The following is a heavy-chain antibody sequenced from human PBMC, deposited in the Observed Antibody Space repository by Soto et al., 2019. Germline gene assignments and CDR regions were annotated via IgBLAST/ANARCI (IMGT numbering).Heavy chain of an antibody. CDR1: GFTFSNYG. CDR2: IAVIGEKG. CDR3: AREGNRYGPEWKRYGTVCLDS. Sequence: EVQLLDSGGGLVQPGGSLRLSCAASGFTFSNYGMSWVRQAPGKGLEGVAGIAVIGEKGWYADSVKGRCTISRDNAENTLYLQMNSLRVEDAAVYFCAREGNRYGPEWKRYGTVCLDSWGQGTLVTVSS. D-gene: IGHD1-1*01. J-gene: IGHJ4*02. V-gene: IGHV3-23*01.